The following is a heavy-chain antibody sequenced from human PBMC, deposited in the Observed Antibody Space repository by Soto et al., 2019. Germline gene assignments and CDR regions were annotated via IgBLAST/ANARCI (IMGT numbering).Heavy chain of an antibody. CDR1: GYTFTDYY. V-gene: IGHV1-2*02. D-gene: IGHD2-2*01. CDR3: AKVRGTSSAYYFALDV. J-gene: IGHJ6*02. Sequence: DSLQVSCKASGYTFTDYYVYWVRQAPGQGLEWMGWINPNRGSTDYLQKFQGRVTMTRDTSISTAYLELSSLRSDDTAVYYCAKVRGTSSAYYFALDVWGQGNTVTVSS. CDR2: INPNRGST.